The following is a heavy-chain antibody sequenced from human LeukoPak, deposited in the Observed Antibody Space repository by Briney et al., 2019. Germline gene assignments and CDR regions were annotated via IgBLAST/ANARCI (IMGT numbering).Heavy chain of an antibody. CDR2: IKQDGSEK. CDR3: ARASGYFDY. CDR1: GFTFSSYS. J-gene: IGHJ4*02. Sequence: GGSLRLSCAASGFTFSSYSMNWVRQAPGKGLEWVATIKQDGSEKHYVDSVKGRFTISRDNSKNSLYLQMNSLRAEDTAVYYCARASGYFDYWGQGTLVTVSS. V-gene: IGHV3-7*01. D-gene: IGHD3-3*01.